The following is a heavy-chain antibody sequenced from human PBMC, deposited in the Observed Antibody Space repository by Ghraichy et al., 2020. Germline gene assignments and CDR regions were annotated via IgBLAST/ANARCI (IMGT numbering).Heavy chain of an antibody. Sequence: SETLSLTCTVSGGSISSSSYFWGWIRQPPGKGLEWIGSIYYRGNTYYNPPLKSPVTISVDMSKNPFSLTLSSVTAADPAVYYCPRISPSFGGVTRARVFTVFDYGGQGTLVTVSS. V-gene: IGHV4-39*01. CDR3: PRISPSFGGVTRARVFTVFDY. D-gene: IGHD3-16*01. CDR2: IYYRGNT. J-gene: IGHJ4*02. CDR1: GGSISSSSYF.